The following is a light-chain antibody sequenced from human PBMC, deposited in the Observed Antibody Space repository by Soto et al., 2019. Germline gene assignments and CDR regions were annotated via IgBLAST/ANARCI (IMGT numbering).Light chain of an antibody. CDR2: GAS. CDR1: QDIRTS. CDR3: QHYHNLPPFT. J-gene: IGKJ3*01. Sequence: DIQMTQSPSSLSASVGARVSITCQASQDIRTSLSWFQQKPGRAPKLLIYGASYLETGVPSRFRGSGSGTDFTFTINSLQPEDIATYYCQHYHNLPPFTFGPGTTVDVK. V-gene: IGKV1-33*01.